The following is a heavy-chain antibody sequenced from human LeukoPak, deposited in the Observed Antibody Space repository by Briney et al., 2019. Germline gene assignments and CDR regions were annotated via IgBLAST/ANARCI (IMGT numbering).Heavy chain of an antibody. CDR3: AREMAYYDSSGYYSDAFDI. Sequence: PSQTLSLTCTVSGGSISSGGYSWSWIRQHPGKGLEWIGYIYYSGSTNYNPSLKSRVTISVDTSKNQFSLKLSSVTAADTAVYYCAREMAYYDSSGYYSDAFDIWGQGTMVTVSS. CDR2: IYYSGST. V-gene: IGHV4-31*03. CDR1: GGSISSGGYS. D-gene: IGHD3-22*01. J-gene: IGHJ3*02.